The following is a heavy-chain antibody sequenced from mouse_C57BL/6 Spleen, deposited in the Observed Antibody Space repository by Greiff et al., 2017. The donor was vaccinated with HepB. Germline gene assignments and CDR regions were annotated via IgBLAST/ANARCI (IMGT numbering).Heavy chain of an antibody. V-gene: IGHV1-62-2*01. D-gene: IGHD3-3*01. CDR1: GYTFTEYT. CDR2: FYTGSGSI. CDR3: ARHEGGRSHWYFDV. Sequence: VKLVESGAELVKPGASVKLSCKASGYTFTEYTIHWVKQRSGQGLEWIGWFYTGSGSIKYNEKFKDKATLTADKSSSTVYMELSRLTSEDSAVYFCARHEGGRSHWYFDVWGTGTTVTVSS. J-gene: IGHJ1*03.